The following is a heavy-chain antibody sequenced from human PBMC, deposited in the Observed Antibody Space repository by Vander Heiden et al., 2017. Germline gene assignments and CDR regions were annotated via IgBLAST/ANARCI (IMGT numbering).Heavy chain of an antibody. D-gene: IGHD6-6*01. CDR2: ISYDGSNK. CDR1: CFIFRRYA. Sequence: QLQLFASSVGASDAGRSLRLSCSASCFIFRRYAIPWLRQAAGKWLEWVEVISYDGSNKYYADSVKGRFTISRDNSKNTLYLQMNSLRAEDTAVYYCASPTASSSSLYEDYYYGMDVWGQGTTVTVSS. V-gene: IGHV3-30-3*01. J-gene: IGHJ6*02. CDR3: ASPTASSSSLYEDYYYGMDV.